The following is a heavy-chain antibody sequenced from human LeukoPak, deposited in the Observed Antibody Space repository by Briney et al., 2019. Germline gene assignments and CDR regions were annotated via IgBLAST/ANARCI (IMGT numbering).Heavy chain of an antibody. D-gene: IGHD2-2*01. CDR3: ARGRHPEYQLPPRYYYYGMDV. Sequence: SVKVSCKASGGTFSSYAISWVRQAPGQGLEWMGGIIPIFGTANYAQKFQGRVTITADESTSTAYMELSSLRSEDTAVCYCARGRHPEYQLPPRYYYYGMDVWGQGTTVTVSS. J-gene: IGHJ6*02. CDR1: GGTFSSYA. V-gene: IGHV1-69*13. CDR2: IIPIFGTA.